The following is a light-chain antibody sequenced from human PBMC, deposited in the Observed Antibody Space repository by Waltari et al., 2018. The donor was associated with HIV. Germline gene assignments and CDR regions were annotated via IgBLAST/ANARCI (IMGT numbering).Light chain of an antibody. Sequence: QTVLTQPASVSGSLGQSITLSCIRADSHIGSSTYVSWFQHHPDKAPKLIIYDANSRPSGISFRFSGFQSGNTASLTISGLQTEDEADYYCSSYISGSTLVFGGGTKVTVL. CDR1: DSHIGSSTY. V-gene: IGLV2-14*01. CDR3: SSYISGSTLV. CDR2: DAN. J-gene: IGLJ3*02.